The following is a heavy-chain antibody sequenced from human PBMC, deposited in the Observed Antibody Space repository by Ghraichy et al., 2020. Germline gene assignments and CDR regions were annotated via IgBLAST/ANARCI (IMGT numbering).Heavy chain of an antibody. Sequence: SETLSLTCTVSGGSISSSSYYWGWIRQPPGKGLEWIGSIYYSGSTYYNPSLKSRVTISVDTSKNQFSLKLSSVTAADTAVYYCARQVRPNYYYGMDVWGQGTTVTVSS. CDR2: IYYSGST. J-gene: IGHJ6*02. V-gene: IGHV4-39*01. D-gene: IGHD1-1*01. CDR3: ARQVRPNYYYGMDV. CDR1: GGSISSSSYY.